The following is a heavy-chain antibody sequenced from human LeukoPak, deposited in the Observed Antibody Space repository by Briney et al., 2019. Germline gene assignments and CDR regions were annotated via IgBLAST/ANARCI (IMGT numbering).Heavy chain of an antibody. V-gene: IGHV3-11*04. CDR2: ISSSGSTI. CDR1: GFTFSDYY. D-gene: IGHD3-22*01. Sequence: GGSLSLSCAASGFTFSDYYMSWIRQAPGKGLEWVSYISSSGSTIYYAGSVKGRFTISRDNAKNSLYLQMNSLRAEDTAVYYCARGSTYYDSSGQVPFDYWGQGTLVTVSS. J-gene: IGHJ4*02. CDR3: ARGSTYYDSSGQVPFDY.